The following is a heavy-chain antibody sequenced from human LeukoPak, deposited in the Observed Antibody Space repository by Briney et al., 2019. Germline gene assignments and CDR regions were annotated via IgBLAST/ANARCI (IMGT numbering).Heavy chain of an antibody. D-gene: IGHD2-2*01. J-gene: IGHJ4*02. CDR3: ARNLGYCSSTNCYLDY. V-gene: IGHV1-46*01. CDR2: INPSGGST. Sequence: ASVKVSCKASGYTFTGYYMHWVRQAPGQGLEWMGIINPSGGSTSYAQKFQGRVTMTRDMSTSTVYMELSSLRSEDTAVYYCARNLGYCSSTNCYLDYWGQGTLVTVSS. CDR1: GYTFTGYY.